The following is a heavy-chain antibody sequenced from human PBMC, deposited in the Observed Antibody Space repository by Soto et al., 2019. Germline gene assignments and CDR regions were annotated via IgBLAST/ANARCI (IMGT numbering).Heavy chain of an antibody. CDR2: MSYDGSNN. Sequence: GGSLRLSCATSGFTFGSYATHWGRQAPGKGLEWVAVMSYDGSNNYYADSVKGRFTISRDNFKNRLYLQMNSLRDEDTAVYYCARDPDSSGYYVFDYWGQGTLVTVSS. D-gene: IGHD3-22*01. J-gene: IGHJ4*02. CDR3: ARDPDSSGYYVFDY. V-gene: IGHV3-30-3*01. CDR1: GFTFGSYA.